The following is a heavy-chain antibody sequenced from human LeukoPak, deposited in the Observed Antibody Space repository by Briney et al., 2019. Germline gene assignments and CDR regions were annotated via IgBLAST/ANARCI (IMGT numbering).Heavy chain of an antibody. V-gene: IGHV1-8*01. J-gene: IGHJ4*02. Sequence: ASVKHSCKASGYTFTSYDINWVRQAAGQGVEWMGWMNPNSGKTGYAQKFQGRVTMTRNPSISTAYMELSSLRSEDTGVYYCARGVRVDTAMVGYWGQGTLVTVSS. CDR3: ARGVRVDTAMVGY. D-gene: IGHD5-18*01. CDR2: MNPNSGKT. CDR1: GYTFTSYD.